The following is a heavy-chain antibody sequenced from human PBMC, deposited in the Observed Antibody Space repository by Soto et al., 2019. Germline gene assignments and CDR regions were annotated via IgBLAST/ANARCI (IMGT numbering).Heavy chain of an antibody. CDR3: ARRLGKANYGMDV. CDR2: IDPSDSYI. Sequence: GESLKISCQGSGYSSTSYWISWVRQMPGKGLEWMGRIDPSDSYISYSPSFQGHVTISIDKSNTTAYLQWSTLKASDTAVYFCARRLGKANYGMDVWGQGTTVTVSS. D-gene: IGHD1-26*01. V-gene: IGHV5-10-1*01. CDR1: GYSSTSYW. J-gene: IGHJ6*02.